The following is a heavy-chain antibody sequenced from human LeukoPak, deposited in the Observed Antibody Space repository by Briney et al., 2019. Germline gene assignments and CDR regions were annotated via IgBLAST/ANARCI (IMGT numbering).Heavy chain of an antibody. CDR1: GAFISGSNFY. CDR3: TRDVPRSGGYPDN. CDR2: ILYGGST. D-gene: IGHD2-15*01. V-gene: IGHV4-39*07. J-gene: IGHJ4*02. Sequence: SETLSLTCTVSGAFISGSNFYCAWIRQSPGEGPEWIGSILYGGSTLYNPSLKSRVTISVDTSKNQFSLKLSSVTAADTAVYYCTRDVPRSGGYPDNWGQGALVTVSS.